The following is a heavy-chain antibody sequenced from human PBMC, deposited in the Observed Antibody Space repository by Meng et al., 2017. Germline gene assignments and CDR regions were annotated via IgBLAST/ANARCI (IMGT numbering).Heavy chain of an antibody. D-gene: IGHD2-15*01. CDR2: ISSSGSTI. CDR1: GFTFSSYE. V-gene: IGHV3-48*03. J-gene: IGHJ4*02. CDR3: ARGAKGHCSGGSCYGLFDY. Sequence: GESLKISCAASGFTFSSYEMNWVRQAPGKGLEWVSYISSSGSTIYYADSVKGRFTISRDNAKNSLYPQMNSLRAEDTAVYYCARGAKGHCSGGSCYGLFDYWGQGTLVTVSS.